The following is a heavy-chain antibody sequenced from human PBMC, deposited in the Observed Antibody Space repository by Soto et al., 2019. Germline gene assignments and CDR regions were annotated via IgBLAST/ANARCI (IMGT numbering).Heavy chain of an antibody. CDR2: MKPDDGGP. CDR3: VRDLRRQWRRLDPESYTGMDV. J-gene: IGHJ6*02. D-gene: IGHD5-12*01. V-gene: IGHV1-2*02. Sequence: ASVKVSCKSSGYILSDYCIHWVRQTPGQGLEWLGWMKPDDGGPNYAQNFQGRVIMTRDTSTDTDYMKLTRLTSDDTAVYFCVRDLRRQWRRLDPESYTGMDVWGQGTTVTVSS. CDR1: GYILSDYC.